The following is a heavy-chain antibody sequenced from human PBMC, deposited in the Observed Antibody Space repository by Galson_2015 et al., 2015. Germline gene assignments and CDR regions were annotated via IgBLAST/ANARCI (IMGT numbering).Heavy chain of an antibody. J-gene: IGHJ6*03. CDR1: GYTFTNYF. D-gene: IGHD3-10*01. CDR2: LNPNTGSS. CDR3: AKDLTGGAGSGNYDKLDHSMDA. Sequence: SVKVSCKASGYTFTNYFIHWVRQAPGHGLEWMGILNPNTGSSTYTQKFQGRVTTTRDTSTSTVHMELSSLRLEDTAVYYCAKDLTGGAGSGNYDKLDHSMDAWGKGTTGTVSS. V-gene: IGHV1-46*01.